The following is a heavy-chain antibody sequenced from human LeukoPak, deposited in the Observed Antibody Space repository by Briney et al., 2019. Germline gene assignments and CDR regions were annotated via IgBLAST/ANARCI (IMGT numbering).Heavy chain of an antibody. D-gene: IGHD5-18*01. V-gene: IGHV1-46*01. CDR3: AREFVDTAMDYYFDY. CDR2: INPSGGRT. Sequence: GASVKVSCKASGYTFTIYYMHWMRQAPGQGLEWMGIINPSGGRTSYAQKLQGRVTMTRDTSTSTVYMELSSLRSEDTAVFYCAREFVDTAMDYYFDYWGQGTLVTVSS. CDR1: GYTFTIYY. J-gene: IGHJ4*02.